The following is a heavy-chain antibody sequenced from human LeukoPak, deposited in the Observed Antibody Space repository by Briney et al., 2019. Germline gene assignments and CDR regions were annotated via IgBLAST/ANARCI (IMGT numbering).Heavy chain of an antibody. CDR3: ARQQQQLWYD. J-gene: IGHJ4*02. V-gene: IGHV3-48*04. D-gene: IGHD5-18*01. CDR2: ISSSAGTT. Sequence: GGSLRLSCAASGFTFTSYSMNWVRQAPGKGLEWVSYISSSAGTTYYADSVKGRFTISRDNAKNSLYLQMNSLRAEDTAVYFCARQQQQLWYDWGQGTLVTVSS. CDR1: GFTFTSYS.